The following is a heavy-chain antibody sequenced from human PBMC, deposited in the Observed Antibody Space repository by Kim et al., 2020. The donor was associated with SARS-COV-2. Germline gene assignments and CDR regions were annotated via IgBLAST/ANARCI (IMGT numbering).Heavy chain of an antibody. CDR2: IIPIFGTA. V-gene: IGHV1-69*13. Sequence: SVKVSCKASGGTFSSYAISWVRQAPGQGLEWMGGIIPIFGTANYAQKFQGRVTITADESTSTAYMELSSLRSEDTAVYYCARKYSSSWYPRTEGWFDPWGQGTLVTVSS. D-gene: IGHD6-13*01. CDR1: GGTFSSYA. J-gene: IGHJ5*02. CDR3: ARKYSSSWYPRTEGWFDP.